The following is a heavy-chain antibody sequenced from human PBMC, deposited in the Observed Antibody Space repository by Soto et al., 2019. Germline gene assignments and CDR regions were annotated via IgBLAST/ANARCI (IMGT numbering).Heavy chain of an antibody. CDR1: GGSFSGYY. V-gene: IGHV4-34*01. D-gene: IGHD3-10*01. Sequence: PSETLSLTCAVYGGSFSGYYWSWIRQPPGKGLEWIGEINHSGSTNYNPSLKSRVTISVDTSKNQFSLKLSSVTAADTAVYYCVGGFYYGSGSYTYYYYYYMDVWGKGTTVTVSS. CDR2: INHSGST. CDR3: VGGFYYGSGSYTYYYYYYMDV. J-gene: IGHJ6*03.